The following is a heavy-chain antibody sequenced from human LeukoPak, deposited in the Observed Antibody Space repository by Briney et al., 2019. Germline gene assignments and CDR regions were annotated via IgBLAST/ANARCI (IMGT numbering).Heavy chain of an antibody. V-gene: IGHV3-23*01. CDR1: GFTFSSYA. CDR2: ISGSGGST. CDR3: AKDKGYYDSSGFGAFDI. J-gene: IGHJ3*02. Sequence: GGSLRLSCVASGFTFSSYAMSWVRQAPGKGLEWVSAISGSGGSTYYADSVKGRFTISRDNSKNTLYLQMNSLRAEDTAVYYCAKDKGYYDSSGFGAFDIWGQGTMVTVSS. D-gene: IGHD3-22*01.